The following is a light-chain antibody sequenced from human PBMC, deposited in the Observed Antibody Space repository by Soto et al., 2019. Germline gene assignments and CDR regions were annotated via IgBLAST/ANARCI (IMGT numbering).Light chain of an antibody. CDR3: QYYDSSLSGWV. V-gene: IGLV1-40*01. CDR1: SSNIGAGYD. Sequence: QSVLTQPPSVSGAPGQRVTISCTGSSSNIGAGYDVHGYQQLPGTAPKLLIYGNSNRPSGVPDRFSGSKSGTSASLAITGLQAEDEADYYCQYYDSSLSGWVFGGGTKLTV. CDR2: GNS. J-gene: IGLJ3*02.